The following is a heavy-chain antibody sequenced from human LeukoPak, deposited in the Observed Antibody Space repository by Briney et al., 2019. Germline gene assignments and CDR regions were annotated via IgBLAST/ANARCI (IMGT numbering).Heavy chain of an antibody. Sequence: GGSLRLSCAASGFTFSSYGMHWVRQAPGKGLEWVAAISYDGSNKYYADSVKGRFSISRDNAKNTLYLQMNSLRVEDTAVYYCARGRPHGNDYWGQGTLVTVSS. CDR3: ARGRPHGNDY. CDR2: ISYDGSNK. J-gene: IGHJ4*02. V-gene: IGHV3-30*03. D-gene: IGHD4-23*01. CDR1: GFTFSSYG.